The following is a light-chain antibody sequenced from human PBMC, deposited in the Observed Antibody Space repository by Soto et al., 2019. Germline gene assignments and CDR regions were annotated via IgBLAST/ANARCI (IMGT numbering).Light chain of an antibody. CDR3: QQYYNWPRT. V-gene: IGKV3-15*01. Sequence: EVVLTQSQDTLSLPPCERAALSCRASQSISSYLAWYQQKPGQAPRLLIYGASTRATGIPARFSGSGSGTEFTLTINSLQAEDCAVYYCQQYYNWPRTFGQGTRLQIK. CDR1: QSISSY. J-gene: IGKJ5*01. CDR2: GAS.